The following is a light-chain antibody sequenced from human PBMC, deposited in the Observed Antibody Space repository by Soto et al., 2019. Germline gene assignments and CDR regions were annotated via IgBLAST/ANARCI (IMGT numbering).Light chain of an antibody. J-gene: IGKJ2*01. CDR1: QSVSSSY. CDR2: GAS. CDR3: QQYGSSSYT. Sequence: EIVLTQSPGTLSLSPGERATLSCRASQSVSSSYLAWYQQKPGQAPRLLIYGASSRATGIPDRFSGSGSGTVFTLTISRLEPEDFAVYYGQQYGSSSYTFGQGTKLEIK. V-gene: IGKV3-20*01.